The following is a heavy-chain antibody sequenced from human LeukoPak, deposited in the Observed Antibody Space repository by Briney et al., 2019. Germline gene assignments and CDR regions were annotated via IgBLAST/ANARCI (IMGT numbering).Heavy chain of an antibody. CDR2: ISGSGSST. CDR3: ARLYSSTWENYFDY. V-gene: IGHV3-23*01. Sequence: PGGSLRLSCAASGFTFTSYAMSWVRQAPGKGLEWVSAISGSGSSTYYADSVKGRFTISRDNSKNTLYVQMNSLRAEDTAVYYCARLYSSTWENYFDYWGQGTLVTVSS. D-gene: IGHD6-13*01. J-gene: IGHJ4*02. CDR1: GFTFTSYA.